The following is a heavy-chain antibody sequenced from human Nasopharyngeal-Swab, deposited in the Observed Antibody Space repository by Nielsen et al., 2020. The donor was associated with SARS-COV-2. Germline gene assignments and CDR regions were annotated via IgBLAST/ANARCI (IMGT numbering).Heavy chain of an antibody. Sequence: GGSLRLSCAASGFTGSSNYMSWVRQAPGKGLEWVSVIYSGGSTYYADSVKGRFTISRDNSKNTLYLQMNSLRAEDTAVYYCAKEAPPYPRGAFDIWGQGTMVTVSS. CDR3: AKEAPPYPRGAFDI. CDR2: IYSGGST. J-gene: IGHJ3*02. CDR1: GFTGSSNY. V-gene: IGHV3-53*01.